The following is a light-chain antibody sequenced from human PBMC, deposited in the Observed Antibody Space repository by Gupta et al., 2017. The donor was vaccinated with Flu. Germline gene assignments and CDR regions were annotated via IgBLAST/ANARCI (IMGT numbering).Light chain of an antibody. CDR3: QQYNNWPPSIT. J-gene: IGKJ5*01. Sequence: VMTQSPATLSVSPGERATLSCRASQSVTSNLAWYQQKPGQAPRLIISGASTRATGIPARFSGSGSGTEFTLTISSLQSEDFAVYYCQQYNNWPPSITFGQGTRLEIK. CDR1: QSVTSN. CDR2: GAS. V-gene: IGKV3-15*01.